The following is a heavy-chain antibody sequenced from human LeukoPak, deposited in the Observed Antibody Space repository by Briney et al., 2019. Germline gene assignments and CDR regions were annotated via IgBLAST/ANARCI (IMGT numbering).Heavy chain of an antibody. V-gene: IGHV4-59*01. D-gene: IGHD3-9*01. Sequence: SETLSLTCTVSGGSITSSYWSWIRQSPGKGLEWIGYIHYTGSTNYNPSLKSRVTMLIDTSKNQFSLKLSSVTAADTAVYYCARGRYSAGDNWFDPWGQGTLVTVSS. CDR2: IHYTGST. CDR1: GGSITSSY. J-gene: IGHJ5*02. CDR3: ARGRYSAGDNWFDP.